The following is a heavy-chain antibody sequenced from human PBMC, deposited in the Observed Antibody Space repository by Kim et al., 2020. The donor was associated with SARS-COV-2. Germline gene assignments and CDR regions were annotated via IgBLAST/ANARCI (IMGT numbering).Heavy chain of an antibody. CDR3: ARGGFTMVRGVIKTPFDY. CDR2: INHSGST. Sequence: SETLSLTCAVYGGSFSGYYWSWIRQPPGKGLEWIGEINHSGSTNYNPSLKSRVTISVDTSKNQFSLKLSSVTAADTAVYYCARGGFTMVRGVIKTPFDYWGQGTRVTVSS. J-gene: IGHJ4*02. CDR1: GGSFSGYY. V-gene: IGHV4-34*01. D-gene: IGHD3-10*01.